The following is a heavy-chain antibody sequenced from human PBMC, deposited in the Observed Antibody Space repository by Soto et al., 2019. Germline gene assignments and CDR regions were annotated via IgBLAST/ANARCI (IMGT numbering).Heavy chain of an antibody. V-gene: IGHV1-46*01. J-gene: IGHJ4*02. D-gene: IGHD6-13*01. CDR3: ARDLAAAAY. Sequence: ASVKVSCKACGYIFTNYYIHWVRQAPGQGLEWMAIINPLPTSGSTNYAQKFQGRVTVTRDTSTSTVYLELSSLRSDDTAVYYCARDLAAAAYWGQGTLVTVSS. CDR1: GYIFTNYY. CDR2: INPLPTSGST.